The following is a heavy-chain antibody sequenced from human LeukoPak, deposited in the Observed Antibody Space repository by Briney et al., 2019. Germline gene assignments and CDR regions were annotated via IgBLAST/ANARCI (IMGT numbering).Heavy chain of an antibody. V-gene: IGHV5-51*01. CDR2: IYPGDSDT. D-gene: IGHD3-22*01. Sequence: GSLKISCKGSGYSFTSYWIGWVRQMPGKGLEWMGIIYPGDSDTRYSPSFQGQVTISADKSISTAYLQWSSLKASDTAMYYCARQYYYDRSGYSNAFDIWGQGTMVTVSS. CDR1: GYSFTSYW. J-gene: IGHJ3*02. CDR3: ARQYYYDRSGYSNAFDI.